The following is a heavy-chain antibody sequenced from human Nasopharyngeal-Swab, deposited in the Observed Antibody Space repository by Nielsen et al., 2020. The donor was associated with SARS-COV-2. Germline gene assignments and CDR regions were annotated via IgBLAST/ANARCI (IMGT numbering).Heavy chain of an antibody. CDR3: AKATGYSSSWELNYFDY. V-gene: IGHV3-30*18. D-gene: IGHD6-13*01. CDR2: ISCDGSNK. J-gene: IGHJ4*02. CDR1: GFTFSSYG. Sequence: GESLKISCAASGFTFSSYGMHWVRQAPGKGLEWVAVISCDGSNKYYADSVKGRFTISRDNSKNTLYLQMNSLRAEDTAVYYCAKATGYSSSWELNYFDYWGQGTLVTVSS.